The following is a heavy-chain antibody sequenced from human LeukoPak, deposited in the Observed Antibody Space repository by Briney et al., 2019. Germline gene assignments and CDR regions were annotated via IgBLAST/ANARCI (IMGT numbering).Heavy chain of an antibody. CDR1: GGTFSGYY. D-gene: IGHD6-19*01. Sequence: SETLSLTCAVYGGTFSGYYWSWIRQPPGKGLEWIGEINHSGSTNYNPSLKSRVTISVDTSKNQFSLKLSSVTAADTAVYYCARGHSSGWYEDYYYGMDVWGQGTTVTVSS. J-gene: IGHJ6*02. V-gene: IGHV4-34*01. CDR2: INHSGST. CDR3: ARGHSSGWYEDYYYGMDV.